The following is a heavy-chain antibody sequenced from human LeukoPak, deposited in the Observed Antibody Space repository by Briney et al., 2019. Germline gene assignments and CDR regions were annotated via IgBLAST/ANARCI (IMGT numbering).Heavy chain of an antibody. CDR2: ISSSSSYI. J-gene: IGHJ2*01. Sequence: PGGSLRLSCAASGFTFSSYSMIWVRQAPGKGLEWVSSISSSSSYIYYADSVKGRFTISRDNAKNSLYLQMNSLRAEDTAVYYCARGRVYSNYHHYWYFDLWGRGTLVTVSS. CDR3: ARGRVYSNYHHYWYFDL. D-gene: IGHD4-11*01. CDR1: GFTFSSYS. V-gene: IGHV3-21*01.